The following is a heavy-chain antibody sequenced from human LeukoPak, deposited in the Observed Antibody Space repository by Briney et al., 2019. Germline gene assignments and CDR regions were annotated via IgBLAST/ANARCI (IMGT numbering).Heavy chain of an antibody. CDR2: INHSGST. D-gene: IGHD3-16*01. CDR1: GGSISSYY. J-gene: IGHJ4*02. Sequence: SETLSLTCTVSGGSISSYYWSWIRQPPGKGLEWIGEINHSGSTNYNPSLKSRVTISVDTSKNQFSLKLSSVTAADTAVYYCGGFGGVFDYWGQGTLVTVSS. CDR3: GGFGGVFDY. V-gene: IGHV4-34*01.